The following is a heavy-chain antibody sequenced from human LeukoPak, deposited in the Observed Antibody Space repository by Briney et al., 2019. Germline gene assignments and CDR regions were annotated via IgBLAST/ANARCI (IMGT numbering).Heavy chain of an antibody. D-gene: IGHD3-10*01. CDR1: GFTFSSYW. CDR3: ARDRGFGDFDY. Sequence: GGSLRLSCAASGFTFSSYWMHWVRQAPGKGLVWVSRINSDGSSTSYADSVKGRFTISGDNAKNTLYLQMNSLRAEDTAVYYCARDRGFGDFDYWGQGTLVTVSS. J-gene: IGHJ4*02. V-gene: IGHV3-74*01. CDR2: INSDGSST.